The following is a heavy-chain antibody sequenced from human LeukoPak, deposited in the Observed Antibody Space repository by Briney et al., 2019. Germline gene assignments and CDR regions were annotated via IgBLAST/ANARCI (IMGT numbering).Heavy chain of an antibody. CDR2: INHSGST. J-gene: IGHJ4*02. CDR3: ARGFAAAGPTFDY. CDR1: GGSFSGYY. D-gene: IGHD6-13*01. Sequence: SETLSLTCAVYGGSFSGYYWSWIRQPPGKGLEWIREINHSGSTNYNPSLKSRVTISVDTSENQFSLKLSSVTAADTAVYYCARGFAAAGPTFDYWGQGTLVTVSS. V-gene: IGHV4-34*01.